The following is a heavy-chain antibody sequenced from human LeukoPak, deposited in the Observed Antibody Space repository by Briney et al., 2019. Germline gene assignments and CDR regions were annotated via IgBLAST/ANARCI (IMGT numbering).Heavy chain of an antibody. CDR2: MNPNSGNT. J-gene: IGHJ4*02. D-gene: IGHD6-13*01. V-gene: IGHV1-8*01. CDR1: GYTFTSYD. Sequence: ASVKVSCKASGYTFTSYDINWVRQATGQWLEWMGWMNPNSGNTGYAQKFQGRVSMTRNTSISTAYMELSSLRSEDTAVYYCARGHSSSSGIDYWGQGTLVTVSS. CDR3: ARGHSSSSGIDY.